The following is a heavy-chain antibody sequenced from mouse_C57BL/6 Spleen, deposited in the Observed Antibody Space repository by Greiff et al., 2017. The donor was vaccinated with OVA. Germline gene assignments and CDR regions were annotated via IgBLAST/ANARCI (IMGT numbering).Heavy chain of an antibody. D-gene: IGHD1-1*01. V-gene: IGHV1-22*01. CDR3: ARERIYYYGSSRYYYAMDY. Sequence: EVQLQQSGPELVKPGASVKMSCKASGYTFTDYNMHWVKQSHGKSLEWIGYINPNNGGTSYNQKFKGKATLTVNKSSSTAYMELRSLTSEDSAVYYCARERIYYYGSSRYYYAMDYWGQGTSVTVSS. CDR1: GYTFTDYN. CDR2: INPNNGGT. J-gene: IGHJ4*01.